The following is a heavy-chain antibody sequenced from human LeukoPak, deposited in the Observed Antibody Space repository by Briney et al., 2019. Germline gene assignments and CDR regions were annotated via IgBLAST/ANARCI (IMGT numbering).Heavy chain of an antibody. Sequence: GGSLRLSCAASGFHFIDYAMSWVRQAPGKGLEWVANIKQDGSEKYYVDSVKGRFTISRDNAKNSLYLQMNSLRAEDTAVYYCGLGRGSIDYWGQGTLVTVSS. CDR2: IKQDGSEK. CDR3: GLGRGSIDY. D-gene: IGHD3-10*01. J-gene: IGHJ4*02. CDR1: GFHFIDYA. V-gene: IGHV3-7*01.